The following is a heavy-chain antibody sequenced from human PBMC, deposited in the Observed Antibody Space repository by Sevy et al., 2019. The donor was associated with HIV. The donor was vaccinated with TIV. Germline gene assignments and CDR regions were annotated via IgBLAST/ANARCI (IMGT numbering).Heavy chain of an antibody. CDR1: GDTFSTYG. J-gene: IGHJ3*02. V-gene: IGHV1-69*13. CDR2: IIPIFGTP. Sequence: SVKVSCKASGDTFSTYGLSWVRQAAGQGLEWMGGIIPIFGTPNYAQKFQGRVTITADESASTAYMELSSLRSEDTALYYCAREGGVATTGDHDAFDIWGHGTLVTVSS. D-gene: IGHD7-27*01. CDR3: AREGGVATTGDHDAFDI.